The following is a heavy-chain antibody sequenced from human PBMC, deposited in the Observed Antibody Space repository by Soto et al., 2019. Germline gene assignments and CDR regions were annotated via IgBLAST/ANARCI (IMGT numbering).Heavy chain of an antibody. J-gene: IGHJ6*02. CDR2: ASYDGREK. V-gene: IGHV3-30*04. D-gene: IGHD3-3*01. CDR1: DFDFSSYA. Sequence: GESLKISCAASDFDFSSYAIHWVRQGPGKGLEWVRAASYDGREKYYADSPKGRFTVSSDNSKNTLYLQMNSLRAEDTAVYYCAREVGEYDFWSGYYYYYGMDVWGQGTTVTVSS. CDR3: AREVGEYDFWSGYYYYYGMDV.